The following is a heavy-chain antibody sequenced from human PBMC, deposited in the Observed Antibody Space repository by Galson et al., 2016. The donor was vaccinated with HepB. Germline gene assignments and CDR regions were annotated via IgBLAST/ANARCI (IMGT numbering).Heavy chain of an antibody. V-gene: IGHV3-7*01. CDR2: IKQDGSEK. CDR1: GFTFTNYW. Sequence: SLRLSCAASGFTFTNYWMSWVRQAPGKGLEWVANIKQDGSEKYYVDSVTGRFTISRDNAKNSLYLQMSSLRVEDTAIYYCARGVRQKLEWYYYYAMDVWGQGTTVTVSS. CDR3: ARGVRQKLEWYYYYAMDV. J-gene: IGHJ6*02. D-gene: IGHD6-6*01.